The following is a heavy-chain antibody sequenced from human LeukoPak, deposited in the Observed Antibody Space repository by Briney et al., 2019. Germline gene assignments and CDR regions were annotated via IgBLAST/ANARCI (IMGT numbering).Heavy chain of an antibody. Sequence: GSLRLSCAASGFTFSSYWMSWVRQAPGKGLEWVANIKQDGSEKYYVDSVKGRFTISRDNAKNSLYLQMTSLRAEDTAVYYCARDGTVLWFGESNYFDYWGQGTLVTVSS. D-gene: IGHD3-10*01. V-gene: IGHV3-7*01. CDR3: ARDGTVLWFGESNYFDY. J-gene: IGHJ4*02. CDR2: IKQDGSEK. CDR1: GFTFSSYW.